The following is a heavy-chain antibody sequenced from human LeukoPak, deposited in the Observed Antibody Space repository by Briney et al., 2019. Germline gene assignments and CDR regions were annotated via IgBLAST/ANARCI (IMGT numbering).Heavy chain of an antibody. J-gene: IGHJ3*02. D-gene: IGHD3-22*01. V-gene: IGHV3-30*02. CDR2: IRYDGSNK. CDR1: GFTFSSYV. CDR3: ATYYYDSSGYSVSRAFDI. Sequence: GGSLRLSCAASGFTFSSYVMHWVRQAPGKGLEWVAFIRYDGSNKYYADSVKGRFTISRDNSKNTLYLQMNSLRAEDTAVYYCATYYYDSSGYSVSRAFDIWGQGTMVTVSS.